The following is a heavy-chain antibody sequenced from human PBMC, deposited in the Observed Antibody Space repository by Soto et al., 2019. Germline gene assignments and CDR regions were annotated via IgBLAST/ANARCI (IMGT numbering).Heavy chain of an antibody. CDR3: AKNRGRVTTSWNFDY. Sequence: EVQLLESGGDLVQPGRSLRLSCAASGFTFSGYAMSWVRQAPGKGLGWVSVIHGGGNSAYYADSVKGRFTISRDNSNNALYLQMSSLRGEETAVYYCAKNRGRVTTSWNFDYWGQGTLVTVSS. V-gene: IGHV3-23*01. CDR2: IHGGGNSA. CDR1: GFTFSGYA. D-gene: IGHD4-17*01. J-gene: IGHJ4*02.